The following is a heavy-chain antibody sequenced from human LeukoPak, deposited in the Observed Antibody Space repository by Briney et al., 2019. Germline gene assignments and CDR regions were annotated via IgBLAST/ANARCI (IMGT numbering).Heavy chain of an antibody. CDR2: INHSGST. D-gene: IGHD5-18*01. Sequence: SETLSLTCTISGYSITSGYYWSWIRQPPGKGLEWIGEINHSGSTNYNPSLKSRVTISVDTSKNQFSLKLSSVTAADTAVYYCARDFYSYGSAHYDYWGQGTLVTVSS. J-gene: IGHJ4*02. CDR1: GYSITSGYY. CDR3: ARDFYSYGSAHYDY. V-gene: IGHV4-38-2*02.